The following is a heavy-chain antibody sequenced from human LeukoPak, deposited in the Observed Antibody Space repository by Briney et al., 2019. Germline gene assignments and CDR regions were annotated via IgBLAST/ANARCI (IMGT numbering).Heavy chain of an antibody. CDR3: AKDAQRGFDYSNSLDK. Sequence: GGSLRLSCVASGFDFHDNAMHWVRQAPGKGLEWVAVIWSDGTNSFYGDPVKGRFTISRDNFQRTVYLQMNSLRAEDTAVYYCAKDAQRGFDYSNSLDKWGQGTLVTVSS. CDR2: IWSDGTNS. J-gene: IGHJ4*02. CDR1: GFDFHDNA. V-gene: IGHV3-33*06. D-gene: IGHD4-11*01.